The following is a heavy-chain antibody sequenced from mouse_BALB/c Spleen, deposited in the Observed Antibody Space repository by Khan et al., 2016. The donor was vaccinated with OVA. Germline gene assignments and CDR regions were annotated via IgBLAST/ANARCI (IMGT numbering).Heavy chain of an antibody. CDR2: INSDGDYT. J-gene: IGHJ3*01. V-gene: IGHV5-6*01. Sequence: EVQLVESGGDLVKPGGSLRLSCAASGFTFSTYGMSWVRQPPDKRLEWVATINSDGDYTYYPDTVKGRFTISRNNAENTLYLQMSSLKSEDTAICDCASHFTGSFAYWGQGTLVTVSA. CDR1: GFTFSTYG. CDR3: ASHFTGSFAY. D-gene: IGHD4-1*01.